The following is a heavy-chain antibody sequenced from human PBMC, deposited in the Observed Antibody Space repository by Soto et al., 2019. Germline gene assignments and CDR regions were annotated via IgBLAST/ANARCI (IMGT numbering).Heavy chain of an antibody. D-gene: IGHD1-26*01. V-gene: IGHV4-59*12. CDR1: GGSISSYY. Sequence: SETLSLTCTVSGGSISSYYWSWIRLPQRQGLEWIGYIYYSASTNYNPSLKSRVTISVETSKNQFSLKLSSVTAADTAVYYCARDNATSDVYFDYWGQGTLVTVSS. CDR2: IYYSAST. CDR3: ARDNATSDVYFDY. J-gene: IGHJ4*02.